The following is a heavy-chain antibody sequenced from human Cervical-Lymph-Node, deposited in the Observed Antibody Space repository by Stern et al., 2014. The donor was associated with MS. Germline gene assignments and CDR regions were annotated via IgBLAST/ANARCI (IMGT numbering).Heavy chain of an antibody. CDR2: VYYSGGP. J-gene: IGHJ6*02. D-gene: IGHD6-13*01. CDR3: ARDLAAAPSRYYYGLDV. CDR1: GGSINSYY. V-gene: IGHV4-59*01. Sequence: QVQLQESGPGLVRPSDTLSLTCTVSGGSINSYYWSWIRQPPGKGLEWLGDVYYSGGPNYNPSLTSRVAISVDTSTNQIFLELASVTAADTAVFYCARDLAAAPSRYYYGLDVWGQGTTVTVSS.